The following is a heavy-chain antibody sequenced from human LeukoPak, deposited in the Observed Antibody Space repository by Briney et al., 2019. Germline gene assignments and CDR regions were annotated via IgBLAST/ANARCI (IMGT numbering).Heavy chain of an antibody. CDR2: IYYSGST. Sequence: SSETLSLTCTVSGGSISSGDYYWSWIRQPPGKGLEWIGYIYYSGSTNYNPSLKSRVTISVDTSKNQFSLKLSSVTAADTAVYYCARDGGDYYGSGSYYIWGQGTLVTVSS. V-gene: IGHV4-61*08. CDR3: ARDGGDYYGSGSYYI. J-gene: IGHJ4*02. CDR1: GGSISSGDYY. D-gene: IGHD3-10*01.